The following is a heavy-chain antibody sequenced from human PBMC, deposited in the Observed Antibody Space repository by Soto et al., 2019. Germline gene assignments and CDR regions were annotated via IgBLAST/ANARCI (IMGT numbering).Heavy chain of an antibody. CDR1: GGSISSGGYS. CDR3: AAGGALAKYY. J-gene: IGHJ1*01. V-gene: IGHV4-30-2*01. CDR2: IYHSGST. Sequence: SETLSLTRAVSGGSISSGGYSWSWIRQPPGKGLEWIGYIYHSGSTYYNPSLKSRVTISVDRSKNQFSLKLSSVTAADTAVYYCAAGGALAKYYWCQGALVTISS. D-gene: IGHD2-8*01.